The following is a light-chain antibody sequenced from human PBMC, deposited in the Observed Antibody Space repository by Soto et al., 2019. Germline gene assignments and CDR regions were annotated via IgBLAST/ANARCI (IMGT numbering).Light chain of an antibody. CDR3: QQLNSYPLT. J-gene: IGKJ4*01. V-gene: IGKV1-9*01. Sequence: DIQFTQSPSFLSASVGDRVSITCRASQGITSFLAWYQQIPGKAPKLLIYTASTLQSGVPPRFSGSGSGTEFTRTISSLQPEDFGTYYCQQLNSYPLTFGGGTRVAIK. CDR1: QGITSF. CDR2: TAS.